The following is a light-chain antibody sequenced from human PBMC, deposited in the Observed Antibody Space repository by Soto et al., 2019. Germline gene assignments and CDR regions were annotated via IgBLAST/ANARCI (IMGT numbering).Light chain of an antibody. CDR2: DTS. Sequence: EIVLTQSPGTLSLSPGGRATLSCRASQSVSSSSLSWYQQKPGQAPRLLIYDTSSRATDIPDRFTGSGSGTDFTLTISRLEPEDFAVYYCQQYVSSPWAFGQGTKVDI. J-gene: IGKJ1*01. CDR3: QQYVSSPWA. CDR1: QSVSSSS. V-gene: IGKV3-20*01.